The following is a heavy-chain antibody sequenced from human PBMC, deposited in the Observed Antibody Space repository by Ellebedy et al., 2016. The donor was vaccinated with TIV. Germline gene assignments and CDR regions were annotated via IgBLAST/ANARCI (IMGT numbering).Heavy chain of an antibody. CDR1: GFTFSSFW. D-gene: IGHD3-9*01. J-gene: IGHJ2*01. CDR2: IKEDGSET. CDR3: AKYRAGYYSKDDRDYWYFDL. Sequence: GESLKISXAASGFTFSSFWMSWVRQAPGKGLEWVAKIKEDGSETYHVDSVKGRFTISRDNAKNSVYLQMNSLRAEDTAVYYCAKYRAGYYSKDDRDYWYFDLWGRGTLVTVSS. V-gene: IGHV3-7*03.